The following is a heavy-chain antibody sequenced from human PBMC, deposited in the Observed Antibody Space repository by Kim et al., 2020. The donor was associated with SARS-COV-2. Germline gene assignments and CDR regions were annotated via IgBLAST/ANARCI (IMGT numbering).Heavy chain of an antibody. CDR1: GFSFSDDL. D-gene: IGHD1-26*01. CDR3: LIGVLDGTNYFDT. CDR2: IKGRVKGHGT. V-gene: IGHV3-72*01. J-gene: IGHJ3*02. Sequence: GGSLRLSCAASGFSFSDDLMDWVRQAPGKGLEWIGRIKGRVKGHGTGHAASVQGRFTISRDDSKSILYLQMNGLKTEDPAVYYCLIGVLDGTNYFDTWG.